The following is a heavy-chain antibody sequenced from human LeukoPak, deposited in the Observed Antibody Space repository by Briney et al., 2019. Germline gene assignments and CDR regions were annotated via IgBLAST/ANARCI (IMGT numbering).Heavy chain of an antibody. CDR2: ISSSNTNI. J-gene: IGHJ4*02. V-gene: IGHV3-48*04. Sequence: GGSLRLSCAASGFTFSSYSMNWVRQAPGKGLEWLSYISSSNTNIDYADSVKGRFTISRDNAKNSLYLQMNSLRAEDTAVYYCARNIQLWLGRGKNDYWGQGTLVTVSS. CDR3: ARNIQLWLGRGKNDY. D-gene: IGHD5-18*01. CDR1: GFTFSSYS.